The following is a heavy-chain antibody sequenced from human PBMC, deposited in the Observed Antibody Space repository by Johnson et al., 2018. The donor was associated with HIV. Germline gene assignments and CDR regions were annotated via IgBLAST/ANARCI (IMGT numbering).Heavy chain of an antibody. J-gene: IGHJ3*02. D-gene: IGHD6-6*01. CDR3: AREYSSLSQGAFDI. Sequence: VQLVESGGGVVQPGTSLRLSCAASGFTFSTYGMHWVRQAPGKGLEWVAVISYDGTYEFYADSVKGRFTISRDNSNSTLYLQMNSLRAEDTAVYYCAREYSSLSQGAFDIWGQGTMVTVSS. CDR2: ISYDGTYE. V-gene: IGHV3-30*03. CDR1: GFTFSTYG.